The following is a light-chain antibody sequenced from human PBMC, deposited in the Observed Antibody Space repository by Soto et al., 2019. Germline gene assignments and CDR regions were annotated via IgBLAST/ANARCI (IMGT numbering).Light chain of an antibody. CDR1: QSVSRTY. CDR3: QQYDSSPYA. CDR2: GAS. V-gene: IGKV3-20*01. J-gene: IGKJ2*01. Sequence: EIVLTQSPGTLSLSPGERATLSCRASQSVSRTYLDWYQQKPGQAPRLLIYGASSRVTGIPDRFSGSGSGTDFTLTISRLEPEDFAVYYWQQYDSSPYAFGQGTKLESK.